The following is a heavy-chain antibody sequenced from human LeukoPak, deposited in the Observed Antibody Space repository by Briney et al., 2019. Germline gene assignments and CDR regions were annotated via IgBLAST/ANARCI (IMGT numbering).Heavy chain of an antibody. Sequence: PSETLSLTCAVYGGSFSGYYWSWIRQPPGKGLEWIGEINHSGSTNYNPSLKSRVTISVDTSKNQFSLKLSSVTAADTAVYYCARLRYSGYDRAGTRRGKNFDYWGQGTLVTVSS. CDR3: ARLRYSGYDRAGTRRGKNFDY. D-gene: IGHD5-12*01. CDR2: INHSGST. J-gene: IGHJ4*02. V-gene: IGHV4-34*01. CDR1: GGSFSGYY.